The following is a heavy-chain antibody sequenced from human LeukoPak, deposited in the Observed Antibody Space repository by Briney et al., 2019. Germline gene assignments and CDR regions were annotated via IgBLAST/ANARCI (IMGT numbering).Heavy chain of an antibody. J-gene: IGHJ4*02. CDR3: VPLSLDSGVADDLET. D-gene: IGHD6-19*01. Sequence: GGSLRLSCAASGFTFSDYYMSWVRQAPGKGLEYVSSITSNGGSTYYADSVKGRFTISRDNSKNTLYLQMGSLRPDDTAVYYCVPLSLDSGVADDLETWGQGTLVTVSS. CDR1: GFTFSDYY. V-gene: IGHV3-64D*09. CDR2: ITSNGGST.